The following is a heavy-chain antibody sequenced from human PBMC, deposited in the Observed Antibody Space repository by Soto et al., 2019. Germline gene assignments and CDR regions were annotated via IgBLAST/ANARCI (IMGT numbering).Heavy chain of an antibody. CDR2: IYYSGST. Sequence: QVQLQESGPGLVKPSQTLSLTCTVSGGSISSGDYYWSWIRQHPGKGLEWIGYIYYSGSTYYNPSLKSRVTISVGTSKNQLSLKLSSVTAAATAVYYCARWWSGSRQGFDPWGQGTLGTVSS. J-gene: IGHJ5*02. D-gene: IGHD3-3*01. CDR1: GGSISSGDYY. V-gene: IGHV4-31*03. CDR3: ARWWSGSRQGFDP.